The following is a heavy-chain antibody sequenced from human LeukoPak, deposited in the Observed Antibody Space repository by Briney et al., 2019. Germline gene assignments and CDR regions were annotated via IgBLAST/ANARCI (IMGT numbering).Heavy chain of an antibody. CDR1: GFTFSDFW. D-gene: IGHD3-10*01. Sequence: PGGSLRLSCSASGFTFSDFWMTWVRQAPGKGLEWVSYISSSGSTIYYADSVKGRFTISRDNAKNSLYLQMNSLRAEDTAVYYCARDQDYYGSGSYLGYWGQGTLVTVSS. CDR2: ISSSGSTI. J-gene: IGHJ4*02. V-gene: IGHV3-11*04. CDR3: ARDQDYYGSGSYLGY.